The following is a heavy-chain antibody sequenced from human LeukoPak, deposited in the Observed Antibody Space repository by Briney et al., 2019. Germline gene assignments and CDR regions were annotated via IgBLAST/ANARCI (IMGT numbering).Heavy chain of an antibody. CDR1: GGTFSSYA. CDR2: IIPILGIA. J-gene: IGHJ4*02. Sequence: GASVKVSCKASGGTFSSYAISWVRQAPGQGLEWMGRIIPILGIANYAQKFQGRVTMTTDTSTSTAYMELRSLRSDDTAVYYCARDLSIAAAAPDYWGQGTLVTVSS. D-gene: IGHD6-13*01. V-gene: IGHV1-69*04. CDR3: ARDLSIAAAAPDY.